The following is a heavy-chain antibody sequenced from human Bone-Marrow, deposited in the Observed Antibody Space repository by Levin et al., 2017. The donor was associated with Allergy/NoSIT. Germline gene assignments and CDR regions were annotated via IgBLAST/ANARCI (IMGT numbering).Heavy chain of an antibody. CDR3: ARDFSMVRGVKSNLQ. CDR2: ISTDDST. V-gene: IGHV3-53*01. Sequence: RGESLKISCAASGFAISNTNMNWVRQAPGKGLEWVSLISTDDSTSYADSVKGRFTVSRDKYKNTLYLLMKSLRVEDTAVYYCARDFSMVRGVKSNLQWGQGTLVTVSS. D-gene: IGHD3-10*01. J-gene: IGHJ4*02. CDR1: GFAISNTN.